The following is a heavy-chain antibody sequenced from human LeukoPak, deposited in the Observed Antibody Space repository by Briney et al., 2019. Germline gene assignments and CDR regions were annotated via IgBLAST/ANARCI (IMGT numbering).Heavy chain of an antibody. J-gene: IGHJ4*02. D-gene: IGHD3-22*01. V-gene: IGHV3-33*01. CDR3: ARALRGGYYDSSGFFGGLDY. Sequence: PGGSLRLSCAASGFTFSDYGMYWVRQAPGKGLEWVSNIWYDGSNKYYVDSVRGRFTISRDNSKNTLYLQMNHLRAEDTAVYYCARALRGGYYDSSGFFGGLDYWGQGTLVTVSS. CDR2: IWYDGSNK. CDR1: GFTFSDYG.